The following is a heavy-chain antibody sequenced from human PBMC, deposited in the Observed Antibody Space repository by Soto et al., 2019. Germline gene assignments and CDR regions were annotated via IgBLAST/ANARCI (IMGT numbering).Heavy chain of an antibody. CDR3: ARCGSRYWYFDL. CDR1: GYTFTSYA. V-gene: IGHV1-3*01. Sequence: QVQLVQSGAEVKKPGASVKVSCKASGYTFTSYAMHWVRQAPGQRLEWMGWINAGNGNTKYSQKFQGRVTITRDTSASTAYMELSSLRSEDTAVSYCARCGSRYWYFDLWGRGTLVTVSS. J-gene: IGHJ2*01. D-gene: IGHD1-26*01. CDR2: INAGNGNT.